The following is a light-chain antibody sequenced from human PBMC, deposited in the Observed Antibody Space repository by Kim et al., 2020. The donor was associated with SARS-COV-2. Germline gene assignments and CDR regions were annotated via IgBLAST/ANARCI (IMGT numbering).Light chain of an antibody. CDR1: SSNIGSNY. J-gene: IGLJ3*02. V-gene: IGLV1-47*01. CDR3: AAWDDSLSGHWV. CDR2: RNN. Sequence: RATTTGSGSSSNIGSNYVYWYQQLPGTAPKLLIYRNNQRPSGVPDRFSGSKSGTSASLAISGLRSEDEADYYCAAWDDSLSGHWVFGGGTQLTVL.